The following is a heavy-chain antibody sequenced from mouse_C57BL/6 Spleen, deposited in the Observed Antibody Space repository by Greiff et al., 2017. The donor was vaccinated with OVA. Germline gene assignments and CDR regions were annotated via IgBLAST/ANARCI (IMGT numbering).Heavy chain of an antibody. J-gene: IGHJ2*01. Sequence: EVQLVESGAELVKPGASVKLSCTASGFNIKDYYMHWVKQRPEQGLEWIGRIAPEAGATKYAPQFQGKATITADTSSNTTYLQLISLTSADTAVYYCARWEMTTVVASDYWGQGTTLTVSS. CDR1: GFNIKDYY. V-gene: IGHV14-2*01. D-gene: IGHD1-1*01. CDR2: IAPEAGAT. CDR3: ARWEMTTVVASDY.